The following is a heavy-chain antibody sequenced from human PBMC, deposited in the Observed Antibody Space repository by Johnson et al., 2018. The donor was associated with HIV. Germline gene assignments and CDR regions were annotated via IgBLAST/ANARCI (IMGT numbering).Heavy chain of an antibody. CDR2: INAGGDQ. CDR3: ARGGRKQLACDAFDI. CDR1: GIIVTGNF. V-gene: IGHV3-66*01. J-gene: IGHJ3*02. D-gene: IGHD6-6*01. Sequence: MLLVESGGGLVQPGGSLRLSCAASGIIVTGNFMSWVRQAPGKGLEWVSGINAGGDQYYADSVKGRFTISRDKAKNSLYLQMNSLRAEDTALYYCARGGRKQLACDAFDIWGQGTMVTVSS.